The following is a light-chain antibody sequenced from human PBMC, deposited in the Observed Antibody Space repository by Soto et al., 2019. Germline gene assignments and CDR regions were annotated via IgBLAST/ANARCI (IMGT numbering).Light chain of an antibody. J-gene: IGKJ1*01. CDR3: QKYNSAPQT. Sequence: EVVMTQSPATLSVSPGERVTFSCRASQSLTTNLAWYQHKPGQSPRLLISDASTGASGIPPRFSGSGSGTDFTLTISSLQPEDVATYYCQKYNSAPQTFGQGTKVDI. CDR1: QSLTTN. CDR2: DAS. V-gene: IGKV3-15*01.